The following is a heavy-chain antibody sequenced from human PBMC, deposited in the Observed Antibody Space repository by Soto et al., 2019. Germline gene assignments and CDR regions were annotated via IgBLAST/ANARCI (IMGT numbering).Heavy chain of an antibody. V-gene: IGHV1-2*02. CDR1: GYSFIDYY. CDR2: ISPNSGAS. D-gene: IGHD5-12*01. Sequence: SSVQVSCKTSGYSFIDYYLHWMGQAPGQGLEWVGWISPNSGASNYTQNFQGRVTMTRDRSTATVYMELTGLRSDDTAGYYCARCRHAVATHDSLRQVPLVTAAS. J-gene: IGHJ4*02. CDR3: ARCRHAVATHDS.